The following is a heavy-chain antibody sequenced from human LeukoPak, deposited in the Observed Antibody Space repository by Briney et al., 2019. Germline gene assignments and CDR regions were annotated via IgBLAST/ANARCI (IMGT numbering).Heavy chain of an antibody. D-gene: IGHD3-10*02. V-gene: IGHV3-48*03. J-gene: IGHJ6*04. Sequence: TGGSLRLSCTGSGFTFGDNAMSWVRQAPGKGLEWVSYISSSGSTIYYADSVKGRFTISRDNAKNSLYLQMNSLRAEDTAVYYCAELGITMIGGVWGKGTTVTISS. CDR2: ISSSGSTI. CDR1: GFTFGDNA. CDR3: AELGITMIGGV.